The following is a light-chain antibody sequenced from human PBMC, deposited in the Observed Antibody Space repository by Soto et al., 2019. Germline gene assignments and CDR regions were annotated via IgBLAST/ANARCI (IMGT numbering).Light chain of an antibody. V-gene: IGKV1-39*01. CDR1: QTISSH. J-gene: IGKJ5*01. CDR2: AAS. CDR3: QQTYTTPEIT. Sequence: DIQMTQSPSSLSASVGDRVIITCRASQTISSHLNWYQQKPGKAPNLLVYAASSLQSGVPSRFTGSGSGTDFTLTISSLQPEDFAIYYCQQTYTTPEITFGQGTRLEIK.